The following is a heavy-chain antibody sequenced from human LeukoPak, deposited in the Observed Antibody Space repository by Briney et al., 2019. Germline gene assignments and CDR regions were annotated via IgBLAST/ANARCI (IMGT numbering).Heavy chain of an antibody. CDR2: LYSDGNT. CDR1: GFTVITND. J-gene: IGHJ4*02. CDR3: ARGVEPLAANTLAY. D-gene: IGHD1-14*01. Sequence: GGSLRLSCAASGFTVITNDMTWVRQAPGKGLECVSVLYSDGNTKYADSVQGRFTISRDNSKNTLYLEMKSLSPDDTAVYYCARGVEPLAANTLAYWGQGTLVTVSS. V-gene: IGHV3-53*01.